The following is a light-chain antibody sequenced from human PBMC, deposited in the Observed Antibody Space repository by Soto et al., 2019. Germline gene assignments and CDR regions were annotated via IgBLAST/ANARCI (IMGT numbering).Light chain of an antibody. CDR3: QQYNSLWT. V-gene: IGKV3-15*01. J-gene: IGKJ1*01. Sequence: EVVMTQSPATLSVSPGERVTLSCRASQSINAHLAWYQQKPGQAPRLLIHGASTRATGIPARFSGSGFGTEFILTISSLQSEDFATYYCQQYNSLWTFGQGTKVEIK. CDR2: GAS. CDR1: QSINAH.